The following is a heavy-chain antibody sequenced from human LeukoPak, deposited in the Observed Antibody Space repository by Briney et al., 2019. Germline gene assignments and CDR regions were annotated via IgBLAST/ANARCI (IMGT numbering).Heavy chain of an antibody. V-gene: IGHV4-61*08. Sequence: PSETLSLTCTVSGGSISSGDYYWSWIRQPPGKGLEWIGYIYYSGSTNYNPSLKSRVTMSVDTSKNQFSLKLSSVTAADTAVYYCARDSGSVWGQGTLVTVSS. D-gene: IGHD1-26*01. CDR3: ARDSGSV. CDR2: IYYSGST. CDR1: GGSISSGDYY. J-gene: IGHJ4*02.